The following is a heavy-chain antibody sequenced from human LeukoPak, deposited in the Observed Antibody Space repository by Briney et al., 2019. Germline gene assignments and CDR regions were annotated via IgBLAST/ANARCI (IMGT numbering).Heavy chain of an antibody. J-gene: IGHJ4*02. CDR3: ARGGGLRYFDWLSLDG. V-gene: IGHV4-61*09. CDR2: IYTSGST. D-gene: IGHD3-9*01. CDR1: GGSISSGSYY. Sequence: SETLSLTCTVSGGSISSGSYYWSWIRQPAGKGLEWIGHIYTSGSTNYNPSLKSRVTMSVDTSKNQFSLKLSSVTAADTAVYYCARGGGLRYFDWLSLDGWGQGTLVTVSS.